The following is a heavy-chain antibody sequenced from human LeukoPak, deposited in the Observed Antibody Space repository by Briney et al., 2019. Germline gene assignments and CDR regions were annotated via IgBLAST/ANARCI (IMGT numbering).Heavy chain of an antibody. CDR1: GFTFGSYG. CDR2: IWYDGSNK. CDR3: ARVGYCSSTSCYTPDYYYYYYMDV. J-gene: IGHJ6*03. D-gene: IGHD2-2*02. V-gene: IGHV3-33*01. Sequence: GGSLRLSCAASGFTFGSYGMHWVRQAPGKGLEWVAVIWYDGSNKYYADSVKGRFTISRDNSKNTLYLQMNSLRAEDTAVYYCARVGYCSSTSCYTPDYYYYYYMDVWGKGTMVTVSS.